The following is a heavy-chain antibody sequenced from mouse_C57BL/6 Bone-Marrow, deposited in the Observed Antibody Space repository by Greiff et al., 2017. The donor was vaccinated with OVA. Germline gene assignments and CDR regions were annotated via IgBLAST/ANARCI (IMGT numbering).Heavy chain of an antibody. D-gene: IGHD1-1*01. CDR1: GYTFTSYW. CDR2: IYPGSGST. J-gene: IGHJ2*01. CDR3: ARYYAQDY. Sequence: ESGAELVKPGASVKMSCKASGYTFTSYWITWVKQRPGQGLEWIGDIYPGSGSTNYNEKFKSKATLTVDTSSSSAYMQLSSLTSEDSAVYYCARYYAQDYWGQGTTLTVSS. V-gene: IGHV1-55*01.